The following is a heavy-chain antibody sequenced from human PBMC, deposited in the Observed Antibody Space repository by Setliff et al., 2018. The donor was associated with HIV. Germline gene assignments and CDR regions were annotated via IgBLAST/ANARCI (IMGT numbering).Heavy chain of an antibody. D-gene: IGHD1-26*01. J-gene: IGHJ4*02. CDR2: IIPIFGTA. V-gene: IGHV1-69*05. Sequence: SVKVSCKASGGTFSSYAISWVRQAPGQGLEWMGGIIPIFGTANYAQKFQGRVTITTDESTSTAYMELSSLRSEDTAVYYCARVASIVGATRVALRYWGQGTLVTVSS. CDR1: GGTFSSYA. CDR3: ARVASIVGATRVALRY.